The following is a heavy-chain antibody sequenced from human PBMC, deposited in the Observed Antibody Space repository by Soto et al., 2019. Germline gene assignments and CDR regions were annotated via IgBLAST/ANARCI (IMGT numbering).Heavy chain of an antibody. CDR3: AKDGYYGSESYFIRYYGMDV. Sequence: GGSLRLSCAASGFTFSSYGMHWVRQAPGKGLEWVAVISYDGSNKYYADSVKGRFTISRDNSNNTLYLQMNSLRAEDTAVYYCAKDGYYGSESYFIRYYGMDVWGQGTTVTVSS. CDR1: GFTFSSYG. V-gene: IGHV3-30*18. D-gene: IGHD3-10*01. J-gene: IGHJ6*02. CDR2: ISYDGSNK.